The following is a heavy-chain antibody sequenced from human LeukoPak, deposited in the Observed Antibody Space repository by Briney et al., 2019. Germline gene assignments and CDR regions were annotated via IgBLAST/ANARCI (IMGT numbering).Heavy chain of an antibody. Sequence: GGSLRLSCAASGFTFTTYWMHWVRQAPGKGLVWVSRINTDGSSASYADSVKGRFTISRDTAKNTLYLQMNSLRAEDTAVYYCARGDYAFDIWGQGTRVTVSS. D-gene: IGHD2-21*01. CDR1: GFTFTTYW. J-gene: IGHJ3*02. V-gene: IGHV3-74*01. CDR3: ARGDYAFDI. CDR2: INTDGSSA.